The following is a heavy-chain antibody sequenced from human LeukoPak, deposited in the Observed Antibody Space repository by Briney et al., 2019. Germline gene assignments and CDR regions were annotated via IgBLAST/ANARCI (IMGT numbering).Heavy chain of an antibody. D-gene: IGHD6-19*01. CDR2: IYTSGST. V-gene: IGHV4-4*09. CDR3: ARHGGSGGWLYYYYYMDV. Sequence: SETLSLTCTVSGGSISSYYWSWIRQPPGKGLEWIGYIYTSGSTNYNPSLKSRVTISVNTSKNQFSLKLSSVTAADTAVYYCARHGGSGGWLYYYYYMDVWGKGTTVTVSS. CDR1: GGSISSYY. J-gene: IGHJ6*03.